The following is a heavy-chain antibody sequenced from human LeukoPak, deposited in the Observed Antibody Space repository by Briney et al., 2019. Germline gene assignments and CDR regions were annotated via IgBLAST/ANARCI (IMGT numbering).Heavy chain of an antibody. J-gene: IGHJ4*02. CDR2: ISSSGIYM. D-gene: IGHD1-26*01. CDR1: GFIFSDYY. V-gene: IGHV3-11*04. CDR3: ARSFRERKFDF. Sequence: GGSLRLSCAASGFIFSDYYMSWIRQAPGKGLEWVSSISSSGIYMFYADSVKGRLTISRDSAKTSLYLQMTSLRAEDTAVYYCARSFRERKFDFWGQGTLVTVSS.